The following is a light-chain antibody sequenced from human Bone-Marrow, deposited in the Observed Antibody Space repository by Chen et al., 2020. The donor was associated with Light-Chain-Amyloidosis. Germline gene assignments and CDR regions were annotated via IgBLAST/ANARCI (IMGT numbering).Light chain of an antibody. V-gene: IGLV2-11*01. CDR1: SSDVGRYNY. J-gene: IGLJ1*01. CDR3: CSYAGSLYV. Sequence: QSALTQPRSVSGSPGQSITISCAGTSSDVGRYNYVSWYQQHPGKAPKLIIYDVNKRPSGVPYRLSGYQYGNTASLTISGLQAEEEADYYCCSYAGSLYVFGSGTTVAVL. CDR2: DVN.